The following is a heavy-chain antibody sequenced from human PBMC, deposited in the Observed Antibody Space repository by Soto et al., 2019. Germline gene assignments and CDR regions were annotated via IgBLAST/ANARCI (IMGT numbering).Heavy chain of an antibody. V-gene: IGHV3-66*01. CDR2: FYSGGST. CDR3: ARDPGGPNDAFDI. CDR1: GFTVSSTS. Sequence: EVQLVESGGGLVQPGGPLSLSFAASGFTVSSTSMGWVAQAPGKGLEWVSVFYSGGSTYYADSVKGRFTISRDNPKNALYLQMNSLRAEDTAVYYCARDPGGPNDAFDIWGQGRMVTVSS. J-gene: IGHJ3*02. D-gene: IGHD1-26*01.